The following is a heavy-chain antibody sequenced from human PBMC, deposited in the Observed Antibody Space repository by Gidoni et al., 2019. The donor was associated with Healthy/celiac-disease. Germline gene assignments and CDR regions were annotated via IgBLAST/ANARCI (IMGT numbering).Heavy chain of an antibody. CDR3: ARHYWFGELLRGWFDP. D-gene: IGHD3-10*01. Sequence: QLQLQESGPGLVKPSETLSLTCTVSGGSISSSSYYWGWIRQPPGKGLEWIGSIYYSGSTYYNPSLKSRVTISVDTSKNQFSLKLSSVTAADTAVYYCARHYWFGELLRGWFDPWGQGTLVTVSS. CDR1: GGSISSSSYY. V-gene: IGHV4-39*01. CDR2: IYYSGST. J-gene: IGHJ5*02.